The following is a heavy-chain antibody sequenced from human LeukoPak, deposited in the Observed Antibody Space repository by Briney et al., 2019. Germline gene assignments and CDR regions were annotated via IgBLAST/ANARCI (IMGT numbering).Heavy chain of an antibody. J-gene: IGHJ4*02. V-gene: IGHV3-30*18. CDR2: ISYDGSNK. CDR3: AKFTATYSSGWYESDY. CDR1: GFTVSSNY. Sequence: PGGSLRLSCAASGFTVSSNYMSWVRQAPGKGLEWVAVISYDGSNKYYADSVKGRFTISRDNSKNTLYLQMNSPRAEDTAVYYCAKFTATYSSGWYESDYWGQGTLVTVSS. D-gene: IGHD6-19*01.